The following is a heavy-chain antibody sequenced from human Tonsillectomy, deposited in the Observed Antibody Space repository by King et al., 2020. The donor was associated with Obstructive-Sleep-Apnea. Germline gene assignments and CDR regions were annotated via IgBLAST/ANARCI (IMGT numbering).Heavy chain of an antibody. Sequence: VQLVESGGGLVQPGGSLRLSCAASGFTVSSKYMSWVRQAPGKGLECVSVIYAVGSTYYADSVKGRFTISRDNSKNTVYLQMKSLGAEDTAVYFCARDLVMDVWGQGTTVTVSS. CDR2: IYAVGST. CDR1: GFTVSSKY. J-gene: IGHJ6*02. CDR3: ARDLVMDV. V-gene: IGHV3-66*01. D-gene: IGHD2-8*02.